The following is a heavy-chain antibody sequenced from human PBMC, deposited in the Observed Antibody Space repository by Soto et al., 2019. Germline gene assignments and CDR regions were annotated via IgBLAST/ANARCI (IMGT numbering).Heavy chain of an antibody. CDR3: AGHLGYSYGYDYYYGMDV. CDR1: GLTFSNYW. Sequence: EVQVVESGGDLVQPGGSLRLSCTVSGLTFSNYWMHWVRQAPGKGLVWVSRINNDGSSTAYADSVQGRFTISRDNAKNTVYLQMNSLGDEDTALYYCAGHLGYSYGYDYYYGMDVWGQGTTVTVSS. V-gene: IGHV3-74*01. D-gene: IGHD5-18*01. CDR2: INNDGSST. J-gene: IGHJ6*02.